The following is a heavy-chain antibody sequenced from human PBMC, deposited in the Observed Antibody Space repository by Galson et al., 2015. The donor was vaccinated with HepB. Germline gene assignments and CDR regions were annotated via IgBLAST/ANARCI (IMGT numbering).Heavy chain of an antibody. V-gene: IGHV3-23*01. Sequence: SLRLSCAASGFTFSHYAMSWLRQAPGKGLEWISAITPSADKTYSAHSMKGRFFIPRDNSQNTLFLQMNSLQPDDTAIYFCAKVFPEKTDGWYRQALYYFDPWGQGTRVTVSS. CDR3: AKVFPEKTDGWYRQALYYFDP. J-gene: IGHJ4*02. CDR2: ITPSADKT. D-gene: IGHD6-19*01. CDR1: GFTFSHYA.